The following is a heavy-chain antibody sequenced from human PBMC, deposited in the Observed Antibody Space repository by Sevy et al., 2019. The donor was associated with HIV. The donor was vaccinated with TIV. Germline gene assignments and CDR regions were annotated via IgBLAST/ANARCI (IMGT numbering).Heavy chain of an antibody. J-gene: IGHJ6*02. CDR2: IHSSGST. V-gene: IGHV4-59*01. Sequence: SETLSLTCTVSGGSIHNSYWSWIRQSPGKGLEWIGYIHSSGSTNGNPSLKGRVTISVDTSKNQCSLNLKSVTAADSGIYYCAREYSSSETLHVWGQGTTVTVSS. D-gene: IGHD6-13*01. CDR1: GGSIHNSY. CDR3: AREYSSSETLHV.